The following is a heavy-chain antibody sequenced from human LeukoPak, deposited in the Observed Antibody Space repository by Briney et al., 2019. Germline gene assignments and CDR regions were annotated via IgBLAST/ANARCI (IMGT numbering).Heavy chain of an antibody. CDR3: AKEGGISSSGWYYFDY. D-gene: IGHD6-19*01. J-gene: IGHJ4*02. Sequence: GGSLRLSCAASGFTFSSYGMHWVRQAPGKGLEWVAVISYDGSNKYYADSVKGRFTISRDNSKNTLYLQMNSLRAEDTAVYYCAKEGGISSSGWYYFDYRGQGTLVTVSS. CDR2: ISYDGSNK. V-gene: IGHV3-30*18. CDR1: GFTFSSYG.